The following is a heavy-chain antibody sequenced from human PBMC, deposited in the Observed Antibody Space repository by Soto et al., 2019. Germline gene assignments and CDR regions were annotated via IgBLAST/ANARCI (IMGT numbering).Heavy chain of an antibody. CDR3: ASDHGRTVDTIFGVVKVWWFDP. CDR2: ISAYNGNT. V-gene: IGHV1-18*01. Sequence: ASVKVSCKASGYTFTSYGISWVRQAPGQGLEWMGWISAYNGNTNYAQKLQGRVTMTTDTSTSTAYMELRSLRSDDTAVYYCASDHGRTVDTIFGVVKVWWFDPWGQGTLVTVSS. J-gene: IGHJ5*02. D-gene: IGHD3-3*01. CDR1: GYTFTSYG.